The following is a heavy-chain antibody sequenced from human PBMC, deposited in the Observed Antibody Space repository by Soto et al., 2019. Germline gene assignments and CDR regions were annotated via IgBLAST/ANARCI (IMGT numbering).Heavy chain of an antibody. V-gene: IGHV4-30-4*01. CDR3: ARQKTYYDFWSGYQTPSNWFDP. J-gene: IGHJ5*02. CDR2: IHSSGSI. D-gene: IGHD3-3*01. CDR1: GGSISSDDYF. Sequence: SETLSLTCTVSGGSISSDDYFWSWIRQAPGRGLEWIGYIHSSGSIYYNPSLKSRVTISVDTSKNQFSLKLSSVTAADTAVYYCARQKTYYDFWSGYQTPSNWFDPWGQGTLVTVSS.